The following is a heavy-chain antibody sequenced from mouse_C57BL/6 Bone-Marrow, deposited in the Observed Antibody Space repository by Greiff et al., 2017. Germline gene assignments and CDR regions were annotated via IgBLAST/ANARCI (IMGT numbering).Heavy chain of an antibody. D-gene: IGHD2-4*01. CDR2: IDPSDSYT. V-gene: IGHV1-69*01. CDR1: GYTFTSYW. J-gene: IGHJ2*01. CDR3: ARDYDCDGGDYFDY. Sequence: QVQLQQPGAELVMPGASVKLSCKASGYTFTSYWMHWVKQRPGQGLEWIGEIDPSDSYTNYNQKFKGKSTLTVDKSSSTAYMQLSSLTSESSAVYYCARDYDCDGGDYFDYWGQGTTLTVSS.